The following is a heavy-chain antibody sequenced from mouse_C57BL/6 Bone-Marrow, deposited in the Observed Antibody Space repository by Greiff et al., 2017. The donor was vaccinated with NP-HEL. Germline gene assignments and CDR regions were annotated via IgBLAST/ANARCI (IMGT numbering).Heavy chain of an antibody. V-gene: IGHV1-69*01. CDR1: GYTFTSYW. J-gene: IGHJ4*01. D-gene: IGHD1-1*01. CDR3: ARGCGSSPGCSYDDYAMGY. CDR2: IDPSDSYT. Sequence: QVQLQQPGAELVMPGASVKLSCKASGYTFTSYWMHWVKQRPGQGPEWIGEIDPSDSYTNYNQKFKGKSTLTVDKSSSTAYMQLSSLTSEDTAVXYCARGCGSSPGCSYDDYAMGYWGQGNSVTVSS.